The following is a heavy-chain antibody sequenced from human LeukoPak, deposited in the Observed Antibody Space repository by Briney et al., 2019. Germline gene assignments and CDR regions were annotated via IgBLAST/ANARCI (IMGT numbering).Heavy chain of an antibody. CDR2: ISSNGGST. D-gene: IGHD3-3*01. V-gene: IGHV3-64*01. Sequence: PGGSLRLSCAASGFTFSNAWMSWVRQAPGKGLEYVSAISSNGGSTYYANSVKGRFTISRDNSKNTLYLQMGSLRAEDMAVYYCARDPRDFWSGYFDYWGQGTLVTVSS. J-gene: IGHJ4*02. CDR3: ARDPRDFWSGYFDY. CDR1: GFTFSNAW.